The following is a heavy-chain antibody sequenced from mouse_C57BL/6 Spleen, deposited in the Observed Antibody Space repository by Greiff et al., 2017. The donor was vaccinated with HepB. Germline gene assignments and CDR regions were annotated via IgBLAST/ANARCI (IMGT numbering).Heavy chain of an antibody. Sequence: VMLVESGAELVKPGASVKISCKASGYAFSSYWMNWVKQRPGKGLEWIGQIYPGDGDTNYNGKFKGKATLTADKSSSTAYMQLSSLTSEDSAVYFCAREEGNYDYDTPFAYWGQGTLVTVSA. J-gene: IGHJ3*01. CDR1: GYAFSSYW. D-gene: IGHD2-4*01. V-gene: IGHV1-80*01. CDR2: IYPGDGDT. CDR3: AREEGNYDYDTPFAY.